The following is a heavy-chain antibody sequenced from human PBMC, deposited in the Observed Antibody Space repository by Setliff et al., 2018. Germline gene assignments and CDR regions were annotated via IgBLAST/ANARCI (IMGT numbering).Heavy chain of an antibody. CDR3: ARDSRGNPPNYMDV. CDR2: IYTSGST. CDR1: GGSISSYY. V-gene: IGHV4-4*07. J-gene: IGHJ6*03. Sequence: SSETLSLTCTVSGGSISSYYWSWIRQPAGKGLEWIGRIYTSGSTNYNPSLKSRVTMSVDTSKNQFSLKLSSVTAADTAVYYCARDSRGNPPNYMDVWGKGTTFTVSS.